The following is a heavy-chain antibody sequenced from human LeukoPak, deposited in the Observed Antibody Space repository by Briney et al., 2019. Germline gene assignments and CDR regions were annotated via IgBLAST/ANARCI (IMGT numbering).Heavy chain of an antibody. CDR3: AKDLRQLWLDY. CDR2: IRYDGSNK. Sequence: GGSLRLSCAASGFTFSSYGTHWVRQAPGKGLEWVAFIRYDGSNKYYADSVKGRFTISRDNSKNTLYLQMNSLRAEDTAVYYCAKDLRQLWLDYWGQGTLVTVSS. J-gene: IGHJ4*02. CDR1: GFTFSSYG. D-gene: IGHD5-18*01. V-gene: IGHV3-30*02.